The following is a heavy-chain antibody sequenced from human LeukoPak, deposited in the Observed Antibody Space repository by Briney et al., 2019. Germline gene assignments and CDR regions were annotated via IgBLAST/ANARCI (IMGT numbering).Heavy chain of an antibody. CDR1: GYSFTNYG. D-gene: IGHD3-3*01. Sequence: GASVKVSCKASGYSFTNYGISWVRQAPGQGLEWMGWISAYSGNTNYVQNLRGRVSMTTDTSTTTVYMELRSLRSDDTAVYYRARLGPTKRFLEWLPHLGAFDIWGQGTMVTVSS. CDR2: ISAYSGNT. CDR3: ARLGPTKRFLEWLPHLGAFDI. J-gene: IGHJ3*02. V-gene: IGHV1-18*01.